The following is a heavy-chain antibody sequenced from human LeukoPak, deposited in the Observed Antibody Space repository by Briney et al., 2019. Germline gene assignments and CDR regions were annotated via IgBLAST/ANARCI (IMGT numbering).Heavy chain of an antibody. CDR3: AREGSYYALDV. CDR1: GFSFSSYG. Sequence: PGGSLRLSCGVSGFSFSSYGMSWARQAPGKGLEWVSSISSGSSYIYYSDSVKGRFTISRDNARNSLYLQMNRLRAEETAVFYCAREGSYYALDVWGKGTTVTVSS. J-gene: IGHJ6*04. V-gene: IGHV3-21*01. CDR2: ISSGSSYI. D-gene: IGHD1-26*01.